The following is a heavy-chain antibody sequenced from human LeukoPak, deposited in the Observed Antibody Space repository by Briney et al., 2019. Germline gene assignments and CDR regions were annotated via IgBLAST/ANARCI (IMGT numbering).Heavy chain of an antibody. CDR3: ARDVPHDSSGYYVT. D-gene: IGHD3-22*01. V-gene: IGHV4-4*07. CDR1: GGSISSYY. J-gene: IGHJ5*02. CDR2: IYTSGST. Sequence: PSETLSLTCTVSGGSISSYYWSWIRQPAGKGLEWIGRIYTSGSTNYNPSLKSRATMSVDTSKNQFSLKLSSVTAADTAVYYCARDVPHDSSGYYVTWGQGTLVTVSS.